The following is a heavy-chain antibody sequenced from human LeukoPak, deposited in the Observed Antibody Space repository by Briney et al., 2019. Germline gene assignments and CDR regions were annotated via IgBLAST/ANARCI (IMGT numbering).Heavy chain of an antibody. D-gene: IGHD3-3*01. V-gene: IGHV4-34*01. CDR3: ASGRAYYDFWSGYCPHFDY. J-gene: IGHJ4*02. Sequence: SETLSLTCVVYGGSFSGYYWSWIRQPPGKGLEWIGSIYYSGSTYYNPSLKTRATISVGTSKNQFCLKLSSVTAADTAVYYCASGRAYYDFWSGYCPHFDYWGQGTLVTVSS. CDR2: IYYSGST. CDR1: GGSFSGYY.